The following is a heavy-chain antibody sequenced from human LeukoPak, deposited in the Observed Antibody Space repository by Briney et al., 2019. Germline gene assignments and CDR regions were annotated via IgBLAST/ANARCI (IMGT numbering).Heavy chain of an antibody. Sequence: GGSLRLSCAASGFTFRSYALHWVRQAPGKGLEYVSAIGSSGCNTYYANSVKGRFTISRDNSKKTLYLNMGSMRAEDTAVYYCAREDYGSGSYPLDYWGQGTLVTVSS. CDR2: IGSSGCNT. J-gene: IGHJ4*02. CDR1: GFTFRSYA. D-gene: IGHD3-10*01. CDR3: AREDYGSGSYPLDY. V-gene: IGHV3-64*01.